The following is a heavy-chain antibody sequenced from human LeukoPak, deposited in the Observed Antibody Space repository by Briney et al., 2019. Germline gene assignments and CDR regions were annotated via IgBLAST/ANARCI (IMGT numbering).Heavy chain of an antibody. V-gene: IGHV3-7*01. CDR1: GFTFSSYW. Sequence: GGSLRLSCAASGFTFSSYWMSWVRQAPGKGLEWVANIKQDGSEKYYVDSVKGRFTISRDNAKNSLYLQMNSLRAEDTAVYYCARDRPDYDYVWGSLSPWGQGTPVTVSS. CDR2: IKQDGSEK. D-gene: IGHD3-16*01. J-gene: IGHJ5*02. CDR3: ARDRPDYDYVWGSLSP.